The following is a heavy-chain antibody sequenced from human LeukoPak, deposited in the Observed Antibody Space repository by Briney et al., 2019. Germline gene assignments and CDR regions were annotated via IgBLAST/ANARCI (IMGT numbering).Heavy chain of an antibody. J-gene: IGHJ5*02. D-gene: IGHD2-2*01. CDR3: ARGGLGYCSSTSCSPRDWFDP. CDR2: ISGSGGST. Sequence: GGSLRLSCAASGFTFSSYAMSWVRQAPGKGLEWVSAISGSGGSTYYADSVKGRFTISRDNAKNTLYLQMNSLRAEDTAVYYCARGGLGYCSSTSCSPRDWFDPWGQGTLVTVSS. V-gene: IGHV3-23*01. CDR1: GFTFSSYA.